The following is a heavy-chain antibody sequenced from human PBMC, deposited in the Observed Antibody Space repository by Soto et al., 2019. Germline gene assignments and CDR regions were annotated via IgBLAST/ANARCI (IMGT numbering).Heavy chain of an antibody. J-gene: IGHJ6*02. V-gene: IGHV3-74*01. CDR2: INSDGSST. Sequence: EVQLVESGGGLVQPGGSLRLSCAASGFTFSSYWMHWVRQAPGKGLVWVSRINSDGSSTSYADSVKGRFTISRDNAKNMLYLQMNSLRAEDTAVYYCARDGYSYGFGAMDVWGQGTTVTVSS. CDR3: ARDGYSYGFGAMDV. D-gene: IGHD5-18*01. CDR1: GFTFSSYW.